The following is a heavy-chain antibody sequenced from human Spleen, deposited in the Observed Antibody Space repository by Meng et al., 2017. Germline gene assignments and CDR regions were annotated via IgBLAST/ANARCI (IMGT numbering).Heavy chain of an antibody. CDR3: ARVGTVAGTS. J-gene: IGHJ5*02. CDR2: ISSSSSYI. CDR1: GFTFSSYS. V-gene: IGHV3-21*01. Sequence: GESLKISCAASGFTFSSYSMNWVRQAPGKGLEWVSSISSSSSYIYYADSVKGRFTISRDNAENSLYLQMNSLRAEDTAVYYCARVGTVAGTSWGQGTLVTVSS. D-gene: IGHD6-19*01.